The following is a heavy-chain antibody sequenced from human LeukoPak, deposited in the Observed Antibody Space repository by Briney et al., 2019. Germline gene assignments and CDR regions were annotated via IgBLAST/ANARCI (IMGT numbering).Heavy chain of an antibody. J-gene: IGHJ3*02. V-gene: IGHV4-59*01. Sequence: SETLSLTCTVSGDSISSYYWSWIRQPPGKGLEWIGYFYYSDSISYNPSLRSRVTMSVDTSKSQFFLRLSSVTAADTAVYFCARRRNDAFDIWGQGTMVTVSS. CDR2: FYYSDSI. CDR1: GDSISSYY. CDR3: ARRRNDAFDI.